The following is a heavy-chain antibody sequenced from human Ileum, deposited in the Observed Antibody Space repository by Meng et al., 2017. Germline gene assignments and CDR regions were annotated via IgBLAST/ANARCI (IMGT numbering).Heavy chain of an antibody. D-gene: IGHD3-3*01. CDR2: TYYRSKWYS. CDR1: GGSVSSNIAA. Sequence: QVQLQQSGPGLVKPPHPLYLTGAVSGGSVSSNIAAWNWIRQSPLRGLEWLGRTYYRSKWYSEYAVSVRSRISITPDTSKNQFSLQMNSVTPEDTAVYYCASGSGSLDYWGPGTLVTVSS. CDR3: ASGSGSLDY. J-gene: IGHJ4*02. V-gene: IGHV6-1*02.